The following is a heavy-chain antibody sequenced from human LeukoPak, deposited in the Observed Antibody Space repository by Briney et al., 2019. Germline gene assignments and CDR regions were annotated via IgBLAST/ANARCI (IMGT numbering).Heavy chain of an antibody. V-gene: IGHV1-69*01. CDR2: IIPIFGTA. CDR3: ARVRDQLLLFGSFDY. Sequence: SVKVSCKASGGTFSSYAIRWVRQAPGQGLEWMGGIIPIFGTANYAQKFQGRVTITADESTSTAYMELSSLRSEDTAVYYCARVRDQLLLFGSFDYWGQGTLVTVSS. CDR1: GGTFSSYA. D-gene: IGHD2-2*01. J-gene: IGHJ4*02.